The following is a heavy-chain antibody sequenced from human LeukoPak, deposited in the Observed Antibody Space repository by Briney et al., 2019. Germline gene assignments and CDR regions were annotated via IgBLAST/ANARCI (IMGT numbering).Heavy chain of an antibody. V-gene: IGHV3-23*01. CDR1: GFTFSSYA. Sequence: GGSLRLSCAASGFTFSSYAMSWVRQAPGKGLEWVSAISGSGGSTYYADSVKGRFTISRDNSKNTLYLQMNSLRVEDTALYYCAKARKSSKTDADFQHWGQGTLVTVSS. CDR3: AKARKSSKTDADFQH. CDR2: ISGSGGST. D-gene: IGHD1-14*01. J-gene: IGHJ1*01.